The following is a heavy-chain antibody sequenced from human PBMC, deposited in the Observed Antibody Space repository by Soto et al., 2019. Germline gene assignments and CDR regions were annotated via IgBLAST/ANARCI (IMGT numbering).Heavy chain of an antibody. CDR3: ARGYCTNGVCYSGHY. CDR1: GGTFSSYA. V-gene: IGHV1-69*06. Sequence: SVKVSCKASGGTFSSYAISWVRQAPGQGLEWMGGIIPIFGTANYAQKFQGRVTITADKSTSTAYMELSSLRSEDTAVYYCARGYCTNGVCYSGHYWGQGNPVTVSS. D-gene: IGHD2-8*01. J-gene: IGHJ4*02. CDR2: IIPIFGTA.